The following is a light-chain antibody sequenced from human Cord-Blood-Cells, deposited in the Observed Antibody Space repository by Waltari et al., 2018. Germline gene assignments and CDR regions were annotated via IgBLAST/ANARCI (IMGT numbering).Light chain of an antibody. CDR1: SSDVGGYNY. J-gene: IGLJ3*02. CDR2: DVS. V-gene: IGLV2-11*01. CDR3: CSYAGSYTWV. Sequence: QSALTQPRSVSGSPGQSVTISCTGTSSDVGGYNYVSWYQQHPGKAPKLMIYDVSKRPSGAPDRFSGSKSGNTASLPISGLQAEDEADYYCCSYAGSYTWVFGGGTKLTVL.